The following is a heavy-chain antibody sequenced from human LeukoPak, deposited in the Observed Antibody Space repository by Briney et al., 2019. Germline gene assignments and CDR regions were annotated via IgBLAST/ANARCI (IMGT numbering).Heavy chain of an antibody. J-gene: IGHJ3*01. CDR1: GYSVSKTY. V-gene: IGHV3-53*01. CDR2: IYIDART. CDR3: ARHLSGECTTDCYSPDAYDL. D-gene: IGHD2-21*02. Sequence: GGSLRLSCAASGYSVSKTYMTWVRQAPGKGLEWVSTIYIDARTYYADSVKGRFTLSRDYSKNTLFLQMNSLRAEDTALYYCARHLSGECTTDCYSPDAYDLWGQGTMVTVSS.